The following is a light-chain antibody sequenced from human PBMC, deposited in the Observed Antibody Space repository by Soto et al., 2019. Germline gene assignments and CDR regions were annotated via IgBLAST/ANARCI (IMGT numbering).Light chain of an antibody. V-gene: IGLV2-14*03. CDR3: SSYTSRDSAV. J-gene: IGLJ2*01. CDR1: SSDIGSYDY. CDR2: DVS. Sequence: QSALTQPASVSGSPGQSITISCTGTSSDIGSYDYVSWYQHHPGKAPKLIIYDVSNRPSGVSRGFSGSKSGSTASLTISGLQGEDEAHYYCSSYTSRDSAVFGGGTKLTVL.